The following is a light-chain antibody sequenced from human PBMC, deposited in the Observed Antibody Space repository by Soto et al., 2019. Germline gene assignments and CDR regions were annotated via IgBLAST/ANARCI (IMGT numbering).Light chain of an antibody. Sequence: ATVSLKQEERAMLSCRAIQSVSSNLAWYQQKPGQAPRLLIYGASTRATGIPARFSGSGSGTEFTLTISSLQSEDFAVNYCKSYNTRSPGWTFGQGGKVDIK. CDR1: QSVSSN. CDR2: GAS. V-gene: IGKV3D-15*01. CDR3: KSYNTRSPGWT. J-gene: IGKJ1*01.